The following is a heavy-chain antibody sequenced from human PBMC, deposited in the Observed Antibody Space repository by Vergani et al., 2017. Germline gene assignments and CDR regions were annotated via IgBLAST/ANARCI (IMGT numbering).Heavy chain of an antibody. J-gene: IGHJ6*03. CDR2: ICYTEDT. V-gene: IGHV4-4*03. CDR1: GDSISSNNC. CDR3: ARVDTQVRATAHFYDMDV. Sequence: QVQLQESGPGLVKPPGTLSLTCAVSGDSISSNNCCSCVRQPPGKGLEWIVAICYTEDTKYNPSLRSRLTISVDTSQNQFSLKLRSVTAADTAVYYCARVDTQVRATAHFYDMDVWGKGTTVVVSS. D-gene: IGHD1-26*01.